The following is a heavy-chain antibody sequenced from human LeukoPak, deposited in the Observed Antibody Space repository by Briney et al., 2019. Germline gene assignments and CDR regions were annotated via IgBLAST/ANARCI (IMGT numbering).Heavy chain of an antibody. V-gene: IGHV1-2*02. Sequence: ASVKVSCKASGYTFTGYYMHWVRQAPGQGLEWMGWINPNSGGTNYAQKLQGRVTMTRDTSISTAYMELSRLRSDDTAVYYGARRGWELPWRTTVFDYGGERTLVTVSS. CDR3: ARRGWELPWRTTVFDY. CDR2: INPNSGGT. J-gene: IGHJ4*02. CDR1: GYTFTGYY. D-gene: IGHD1-26*01.